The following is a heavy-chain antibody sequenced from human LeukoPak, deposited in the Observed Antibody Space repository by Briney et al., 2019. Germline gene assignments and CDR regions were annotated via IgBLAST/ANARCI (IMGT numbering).Heavy chain of an antibody. V-gene: IGHV3-64*02. CDR1: RFRFRYHD. CDR2: IGAAGAHT. CDR3: ARELGGTKTGGFDI. Sequence: GGSVTLSCAASRFRFRYHDMHWVRQAPGKGLEFVSSIGAAGAHTFYADSVKGRFPISRDHFQSTMYLQMDGLRPEDSAVYYCARELGGTKTGGFDIWGQGTVVTVSS. D-gene: IGHD1-14*01. J-gene: IGHJ3*02.